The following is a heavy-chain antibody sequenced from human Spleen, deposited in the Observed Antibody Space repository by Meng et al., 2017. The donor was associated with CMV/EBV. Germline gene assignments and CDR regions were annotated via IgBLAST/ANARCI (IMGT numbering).Heavy chain of an antibody. CDR3: AKIGTDYFDS. V-gene: IGHV3-23*01. CDR1: GFTFNSYA. D-gene: IGHD3/OR15-3a*01. Sequence: GGSLRLSCTASGFTFNSYAMTWVRQAPGKGLEWVSLISDSGDSPYYADSVKGRFIISRDNSKNMVYLQMNSLRADDTAVYYCAKIGTDYFDSWGQGTLVTVSS. J-gene: IGHJ4*02. CDR2: ISDSGDSP.